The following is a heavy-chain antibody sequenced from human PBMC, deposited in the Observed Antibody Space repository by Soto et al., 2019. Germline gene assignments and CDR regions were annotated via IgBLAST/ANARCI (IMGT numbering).Heavy chain of an antibody. J-gene: IGHJ3*02. Sequence: EVQLLESGGGLVQPGGSLRLSCAASGFTFRSYAMSWVRQAPGKGLEWVSAISESGGSTYYADSVKGRFTISRDNSKNTLYLQMNGLRAEDTAVYYCAKDKPGSTAFDIWGRGTLVTVSS. D-gene: IGHD1-1*01. CDR2: ISESGGST. V-gene: IGHV3-23*01. CDR3: AKDKPGSTAFDI. CDR1: GFTFRSYA.